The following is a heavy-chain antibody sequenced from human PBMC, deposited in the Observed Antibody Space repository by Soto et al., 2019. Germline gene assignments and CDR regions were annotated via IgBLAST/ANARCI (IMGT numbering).Heavy chain of an antibody. V-gene: IGHV4-39*01. CDR1: GGAISSSSYY. CDR2: IYYSGST. CDR3: ACIFSGGYGYGFYYYGMGV. D-gene: IGHD5-18*01. J-gene: IGHJ6*02. Sequence: SETLSRTCTVSGGAISSSSYYWGWIRQPPGKGLEWIGSIYYSGSTYYNPSLKSRVTISVDTSKNQFSLKLSSVTAADTAVYYCACIFSGGYGYGFYYYGMGVWGQGTTVT.